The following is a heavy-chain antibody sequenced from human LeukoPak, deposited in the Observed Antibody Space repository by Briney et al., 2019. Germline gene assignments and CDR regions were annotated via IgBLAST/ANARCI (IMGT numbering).Heavy chain of an antibody. D-gene: IGHD3-22*01. V-gene: IGHV3-21*01. CDR1: GLTFSSYS. J-gene: IGHJ4*02. Sequence: GGSLRLSCAASGLTFSSYSMNWVRQAPGKGLEWVSSISSSSSYIYYADSVKGRFTISRDNAKNSLYLQMNSLRAEDTAVYYCARAGAGYYYDSSGYYHQNYFDYWGQGTLVTVSS. CDR3: ARAGAGYYYDSSGYYHQNYFDY. CDR2: ISSSSSYI.